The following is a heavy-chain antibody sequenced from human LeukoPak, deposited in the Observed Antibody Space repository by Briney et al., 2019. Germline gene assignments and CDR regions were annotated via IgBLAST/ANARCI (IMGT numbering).Heavy chain of an antibody. V-gene: IGHV4-4*02. Sequence: SETLSLTCAVSGGSISSTNWWSWVRQPPGKGLEWIGEIYHSGSTHYNPSLKSRVTISVDKSKNQFSLKLSSVTAADTAVYYCASKGGVIGTHVDYWGQGALVTVSS. CDR3: ASKGGVIGTHVDY. J-gene: IGHJ4*02. D-gene: IGHD3-16*02. CDR2: IYHSGST. CDR1: GGSISSTNW.